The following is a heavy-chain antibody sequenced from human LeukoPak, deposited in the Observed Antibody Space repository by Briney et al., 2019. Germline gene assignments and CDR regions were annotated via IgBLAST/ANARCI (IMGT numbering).Heavy chain of an antibody. Sequence: PGESLTLSCELSGFTFSGYEMNWVRPAPGRGLEWISYIFGRGITTFFADSVKGRFTISRDDAKNLLDLQMNSLRAEDTAVYYCARDLYYYGSRNYVAGLPDYWGQGTLVTVSS. CDR2: IFGRGITT. CDR1: GFTFSGYE. J-gene: IGHJ4*02. CDR3: ARDLYYYGSRNYVAGLPDY. V-gene: IGHV3-48*03. D-gene: IGHD3-10*01.